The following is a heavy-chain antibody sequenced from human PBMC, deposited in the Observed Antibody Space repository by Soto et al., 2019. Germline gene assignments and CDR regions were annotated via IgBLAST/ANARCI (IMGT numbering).Heavy chain of an antibody. Sequence: GASVKVSCKVSGYTLTELSMHWVRQAPGKGLEWMGGFDPEDGETIYAQKFQGRVTMTEDTSTDTAYMELSSLRSEDTAVYYCATAVKSYYYDSADYWGQGTLVTVSS. CDR1: GYTLTELS. D-gene: IGHD3-22*01. J-gene: IGHJ4*02. CDR3: ATAVKSYYYDSADY. V-gene: IGHV1-24*01. CDR2: FDPEDGET.